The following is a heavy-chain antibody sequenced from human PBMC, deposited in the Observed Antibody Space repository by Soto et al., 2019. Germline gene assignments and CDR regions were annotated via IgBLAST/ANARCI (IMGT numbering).Heavy chain of an antibody. CDR3: TIAPVVVAATATIFDY. D-gene: IGHD2-15*01. CDR1: GFTFGDYA. CDR2: IRSKAYGGTT. J-gene: IGHJ4*02. V-gene: IGHV3-49*03. Sequence: PGGSLRLSCTASGFTFGDYAMSWFRQAPGKGLEWVGFIRSKAYGGTTEYAASVKGRFTISRDDSKSIAYLQMNSLKTEDTAVYYCTIAPVVVAATATIFDYWGQGTLVTVSS.